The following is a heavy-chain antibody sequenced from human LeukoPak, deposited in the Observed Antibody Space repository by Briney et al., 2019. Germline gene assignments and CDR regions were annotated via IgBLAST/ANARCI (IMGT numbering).Heavy chain of an antibody. D-gene: IGHD3-10*02. J-gene: IGHJ5*02. CDR3: AGEGGGFCSGSYYPNLFDP. CDR2: IIPIFGTA. CDR1: GGTFSSYA. Sequence: SVKVSCKASGGTFSSYAISWVRQAPGQGLEWMGGIIPIFGTANYAQKFQGRVTITTDESTSTAYMELSSLRSEDTAVYYCAGEGGGFCSGSYYPNLFDPWGQGTLVTVSS. V-gene: IGHV1-69*05.